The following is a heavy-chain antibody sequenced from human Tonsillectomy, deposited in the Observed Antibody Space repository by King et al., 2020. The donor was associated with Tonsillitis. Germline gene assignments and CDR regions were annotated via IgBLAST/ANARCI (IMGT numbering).Heavy chain of an antibody. D-gene: IGHD1-26*01. CDR1: GGSISSGDHF. Sequence: QLQESGPGVVKPSETLSLTCTVSGGSISSGDHFWAWIRQPPGKGLEGIGYMYSSGITFYNPSLKSRVTISGGTSENRFSLKLNSVTAADTAVYFCARDVSGTFDYWGHGALVTVSS. CDR3: ARDVSGTFDY. J-gene: IGHJ4*01. V-gene: IGHV4-39*02. CDR2: MYSSGIT.